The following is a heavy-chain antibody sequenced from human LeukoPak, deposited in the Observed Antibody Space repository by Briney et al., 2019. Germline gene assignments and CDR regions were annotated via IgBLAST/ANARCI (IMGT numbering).Heavy chain of an antibody. D-gene: IGHD6-19*01. Sequence: PGGSLRLSCAASGFTFSSYSMNWVRQAPGKGLEWISSISSSSSYIYYADSVKGRFTISRDNAKNSLYPQMNSLRAEDTAVYYCARGSQWLVLFVYWGQGTLVTVSS. CDR2: ISSSSSYI. CDR3: ARGSQWLVLFVY. J-gene: IGHJ4*02. V-gene: IGHV3-21*01. CDR1: GFTFSSYS.